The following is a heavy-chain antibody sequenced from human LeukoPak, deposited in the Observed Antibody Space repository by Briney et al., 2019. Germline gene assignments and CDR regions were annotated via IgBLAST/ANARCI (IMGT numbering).Heavy chain of an antibody. Sequence: PSGGSLRLSCAASGFTFDNYGMTWVRQVPGKGLEWVSGVNWNGGSTGYADSVKGRFSISRDNAKNSLYLQMNSLRAEDTALYYCAREVVLSSSWPFYYYYYYMDVWGKGTTVTVSS. D-gene: IGHD6-13*01. J-gene: IGHJ6*03. CDR1: GFTFDNYG. CDR2: VNWNGGST. CDR3: AREVVLSSSWPFYYYYYYMDV. V-gene: IGHV3-20*04.